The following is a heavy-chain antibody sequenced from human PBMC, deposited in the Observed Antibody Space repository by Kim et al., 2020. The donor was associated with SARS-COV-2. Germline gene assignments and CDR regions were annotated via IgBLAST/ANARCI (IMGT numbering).Heavy chain of an antibody. D-gene: IGHD3-16*01. CDR2: IYYSGST. V-gene: IGHV4-59*13. CDR3: AREGKEGLLGAFDI. Sequence: SETLSLTCTVSGGSISSYYWSWIRQPPGKGLEWIGYIYYSGSTNYNPSLKSRVTISVDTSKNQFSLKLSSVTAADTAVYYCAREGKEGLLGAFDIWGQGTMVTVSS. J-gene: IGHJ3*02. CDR1: GGSISSYY.